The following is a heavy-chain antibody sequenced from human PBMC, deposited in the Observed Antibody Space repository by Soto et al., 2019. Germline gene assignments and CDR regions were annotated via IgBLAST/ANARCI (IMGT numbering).Heavy chain of an antibody. CDR1: GGSFSGYY. Sequence: SETLSLACAVYGGSFSGYYRSWIRQPPGKGLEWIGEINHSGSTNYNPSLKSRVTISVDTSKNQFSLKLSSVTAADTAVYYCARVTLDIVATNLFDYWGQGTLVTVSS. V-gene: IGHV4-34*01. D-gene: IGHD5-12*01. CDR2: INHSGST. CDR3: ARVTLDIVATNLFDY. J-gene: IGHJ4*02.